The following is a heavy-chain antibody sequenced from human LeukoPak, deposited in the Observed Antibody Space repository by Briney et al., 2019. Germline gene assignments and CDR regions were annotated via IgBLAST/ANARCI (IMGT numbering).Heavy chain of an antibody. CDR1: GYSFIDYY. CDR3: ARGSRYNNVGDY. D-gene: IGHD3-10*01. V-gene: IGHV1-2*02. CDR2: INPNSGGT. Sequence: ASVKVSCKASGYSFIDYYIHWVRQAPGQGLEWMGWINPNSGGTNYAQRFQGRVTMTRDTSISAAYMELSRLRSDDTAVYFCARGSRYNNVGDYWGQGTLVTVSS. J-gene: IGHJ4*02.